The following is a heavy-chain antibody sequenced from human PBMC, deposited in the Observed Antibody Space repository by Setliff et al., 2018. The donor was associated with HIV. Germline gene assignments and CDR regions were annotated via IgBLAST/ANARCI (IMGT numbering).Heavy chain of an antibody. V-gene: IGHV4-4*08. Sequence: SETLSLTCTVSADSVTSYSWEWIRQPPGKRLEWIGSVSTTDGASYNPSLQSRVSMSVDTSKMQVSLHLTSGTAADTAVYYCSRGSASGTGLPPRDSWGQGILVTVSS. CDR3: SRGSASGTGLPPRDS. CDR1: ADSVTSYS. D-gene: IGHD1-1*01. J-gene: IGHJ5*01. CDR2: VSTTDGA.